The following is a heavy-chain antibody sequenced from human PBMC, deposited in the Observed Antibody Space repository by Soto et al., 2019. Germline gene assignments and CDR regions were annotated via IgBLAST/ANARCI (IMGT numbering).Heavy chain of an antibody. CDR1: GFTFSSYA. Sequence: QTGGSLRLSCAASGFTFSSYAMSWVRQAPGKGLEWVSAISGSVGSTYYADSVKGRFTISRDNSKNTLYLQMNSLRAEDTAVYYCAKAYYYDRSGSFDYWGQGTPVTVSS. CDR2: ISGSVGST. J-gene: IGHJ4*02. D-gene: IGHD3-22*01. V-gene: IGHV3-23*01. CDR3: AKAYYYDRSGSFDY.